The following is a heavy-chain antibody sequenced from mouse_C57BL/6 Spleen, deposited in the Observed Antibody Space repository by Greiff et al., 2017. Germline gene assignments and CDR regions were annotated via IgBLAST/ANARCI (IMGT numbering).Heavy chain of an antibody. CDR3: ARGETAQATNYAMDY. J-gene: IGHJ4*01. Sequence: EVQLQQSGPELVKPGASVKIPCKASGYTFTDYNMDWVKQSHGKSLEWIGDINPNNGGTIYNQKFKGKATLTVDKSSSTAYMELRSLTSEDTAVYDCARGETAQATNYAMDYWGQGTSVTVSS. CDR2: INPNNGGT. CDR1: GYTFTDYN. V-gene: IGHV1-18*01. D-gene: IGHD3-2*02.